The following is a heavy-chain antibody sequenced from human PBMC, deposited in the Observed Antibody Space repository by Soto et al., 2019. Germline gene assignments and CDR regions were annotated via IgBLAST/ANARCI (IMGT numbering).Heavy chain of an antibody. J-gene: IGHJ4*02. Sequence: SETLSLTCTVSGGSISSNSYCWGWIRQPPGKGLEWIATIYYSGSTYYNPSLKSRVTIFVDASKNQFSLRLGSVTAADTAVYYCARYYSNSGIDFWGQGTLVTVSS. CDR2: IYYSGST. CDR1: GGSISSNSYC. CDR3: ARYYSNSGIDF. D-gene: IGHD4-4*01. V-gene: IGHV4-39*01.